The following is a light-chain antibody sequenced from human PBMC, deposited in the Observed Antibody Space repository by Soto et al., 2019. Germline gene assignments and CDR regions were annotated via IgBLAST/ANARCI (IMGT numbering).Light chain of an antibody. V-gene: IGKV1-5*03. CDR3: QHYNSYSEA. Sequence: DIPMTQSPSTLSGSVGDRVTITCRARQTISSWLAWYQQKPGKAPKLLIYKASTLKSGVPSRFSGSGSGTEFTLTISSLQPDDFATYCCQHYNSYSEAFGQGTKVELK. J-gene: IGKJ1*01. CDR2: KAS. CDR1: QTISSW.